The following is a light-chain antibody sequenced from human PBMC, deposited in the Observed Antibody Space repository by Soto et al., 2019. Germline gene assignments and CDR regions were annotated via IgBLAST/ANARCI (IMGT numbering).Light chain of an antibody. Sequence: EIVLTQPPGTLSLSPGERATLSCRASQSVSSSYLAWYQQKPGQAPRLLIYGASTRATGVPARFSGSGSATEFTLTIGSLQSEDFALYYCQQYSHWPLTFGEGTKVDIK. V-gene: IGKV3D-15*01. J-gene: IGKJ4*01. CDR2: GAS. CDR1: QSVSSSY. CDR3: QQYSHWPLT.